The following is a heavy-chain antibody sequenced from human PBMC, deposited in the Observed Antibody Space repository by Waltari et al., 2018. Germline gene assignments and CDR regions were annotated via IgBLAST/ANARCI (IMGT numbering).Heavy chain of an antibody. V-gene: IGHV3-7*03. J-gene: IGHJ4*02. CDR3: ASLIGDREDY. D-gene: IGHD3-16*01. Sequence: EVQLVESGGGLVQPGGSLRLSCEVSGFTFRGYWMSWVRQAPGKGLEGVANIKGGGGEKYYVDAVKGRFTISRDNAKNSLYLQMNSLRAEDTAVYYCASLIGDREDYWGQGTLVTVSS. CDR2: IKGGGGEK. CDR1: GFTFRGYW.